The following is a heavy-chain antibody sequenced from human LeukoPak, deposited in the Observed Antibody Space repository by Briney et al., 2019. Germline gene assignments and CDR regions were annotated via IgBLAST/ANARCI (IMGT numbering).Heavy chain of an antibody. D-gene: IGHD6-13*01. Sequence: GEPLKISCKGSGYSFTSYWIGWVRQMPGKGLEWMGIIYPGDSDTRYSPSFQGQVTISADKSISTAYLQWSSLKASDTAMYYCASAHSSKYYYYGMDVWGQGTTVTVSS. CDR3: ASAHSSKYYYYGMDV. CDR1: GYSFTSYW. V-gene: IGHV5-51*01. J-gene: IGHJ6*02. CDR2: IYPGDSDT.